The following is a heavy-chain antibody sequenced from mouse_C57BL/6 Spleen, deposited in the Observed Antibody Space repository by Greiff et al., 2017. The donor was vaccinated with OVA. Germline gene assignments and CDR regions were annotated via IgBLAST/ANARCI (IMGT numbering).Heavy chain of an antibody. J-gene: IGHJ2*01. D-gene: IGHD2-3*01. CDR2: ISSGGDYI. Sequence: EVHLVESGEGLVKPGGSLKLSCAASGFTFSSYAMSWVRQTPEKRLEWVAYISSGGDYIYYADTVKGRFTISRDNARNTLYLQMSSLKSEDTAMYYCTRDRDGYWYYFDYWGQGTTLTVSS. CDR3: TRDRDGYWYYFDY. V-gene: IGHV5-9-1*02. CDR1: GFTFSSYA.